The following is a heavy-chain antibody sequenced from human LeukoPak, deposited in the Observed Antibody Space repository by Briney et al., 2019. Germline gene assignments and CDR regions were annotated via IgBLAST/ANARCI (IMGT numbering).Heavy chain of an antibody. Sequence: GGSLRLSCVASGFTFSSYSMNWVRQAPGKGLEWVSSISSSSSYIYYADSVKGRFTISRDNAKNSLYLQMNSLRAEDTAVYYCARDVRDGYTGEDYGMDVWGQGTTVTVSS. V-gene: IGHV3-21*01. J-gene: IGHJ6*02. D-gene: IGHD5-24*01. CDR1: GFTFSSYS. CDR3: ARDVRDGYTGEDYGMDV. CDR2: ISSSSSYI.